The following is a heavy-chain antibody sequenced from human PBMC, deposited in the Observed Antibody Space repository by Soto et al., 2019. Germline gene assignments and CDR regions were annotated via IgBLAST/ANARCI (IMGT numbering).Heavy chain of an antibody. V-gene: IGHV3-23*01. CDR3: AKSLPRHCSGGTCYPVAYYGLDV. Sequence: GGSLRLSCAASGFTFSNYAMNWVRQAPGKGLEWVLAISGSGGNTYYADSVKGRFTISRDNSKNTMYLQMNSLRPEDTAVYYCAKSLPRHCSGGTCYPVAYYGLDVWGQGTTVTVSS. D-gene: IGHD2-15*01. CDR2: ISGSGGNT. CDR1: GFTFSNYA. J-gene: IGHJ6*02.